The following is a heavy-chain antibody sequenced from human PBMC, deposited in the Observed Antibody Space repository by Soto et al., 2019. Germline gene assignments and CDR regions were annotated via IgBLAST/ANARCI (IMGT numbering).Heavy chain of an antibody. V-gene: IGHV3-33*05. CDR3: ARWGTTGGLDF. CDR1: GFTFRSYV. J-gene: IGHJ4*02. Sequence: QVQLVESGGGVVQPGTSLRLSCVGSGFTFRSYVIHWVRQAPGKGLEWVALTSYDGSNNFYGDSVKGRFTISRHNSRNTVDLQMDSLTFEDTALYYCARWGTTGGLDFWGQGTLVSVSS. CDR2: TSYDGSNN. D-gene: IGHD3-16*01.